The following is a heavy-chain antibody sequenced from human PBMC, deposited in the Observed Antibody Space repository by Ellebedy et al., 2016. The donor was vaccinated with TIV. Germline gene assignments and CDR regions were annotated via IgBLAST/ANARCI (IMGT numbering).Heavy chain of an antibody. CDR1: GLSVRSDKMS. J-gene: IGHJ3*02. CDR2: IDWDDDT. CDR3: TRTSRDAFDI. V-gene: IGHV2-70*04. Sequence: SGPTLVKPTETLTLTCTLSGLSVRSDKMSVNWFRQPPGKALEWLARIDWDDDTFYKTSLKTRLTVSMDTSKNQVVLTMTVMEPVDTATYYFTRTSRDAFDIWGQGTMVIVSS.